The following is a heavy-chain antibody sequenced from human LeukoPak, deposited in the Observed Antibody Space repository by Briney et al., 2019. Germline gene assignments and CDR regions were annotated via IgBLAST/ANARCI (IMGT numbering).Heavy chain of an antibody. J-gene: IGHJ4*02. V-gene: IGHV4-39*07. CDR1: GDSISSSSYY. CDR2: IYYGGST. Sequence: SETLSLTCTVSGDSISSSSYYWGWIRQPPGKGLEWIGSIYYGGSTFSNPSLNSRVTISVDTSKNQLSLKLSSVTAADTAVYYCARHVNSNGSPSDYWGQGTLVTVSS. CDR3: ARHVNSNGSPSDY. D-gene: IGHD1-26*01.